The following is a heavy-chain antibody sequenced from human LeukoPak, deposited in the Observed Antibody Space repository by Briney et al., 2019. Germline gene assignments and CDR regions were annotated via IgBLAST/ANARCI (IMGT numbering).Heavy chain of an antibody. Sequence: GSSVKVSCKASGGPFSSYAISWVRQAPGQGLEWMGGIIPIFGTANYAQKFQGRVTITTDESTSTAYMELSSLRSEDTAVYYCASPYDSSGYYLFDYWGQGTLVTVSS. V-gene: IGHV1-69*05. CDR2: IIPIFGTA. J-gene: IGHJ4*02. D-gene: IGHD3-22*01. CDR3: ASPYDSSGYYLFDY. CDR1: GGPFSSYA.